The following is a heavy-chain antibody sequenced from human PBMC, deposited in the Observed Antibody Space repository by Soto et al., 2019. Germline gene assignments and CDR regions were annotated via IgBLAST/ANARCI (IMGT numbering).Heavy chain of an antibody. CDR3: ARRGRITGTTDWFDH. Sequence: GESLKISCKGSGYSFTSYWIGWVRQMPGKGLEWMGIIYPGDSDTRYSPSFQGQVTISADKSISTAYLQWSSLKASDTAMYYRARRGRITGTTDWFDHWGQGTLATVSS. CDR1: GYSFTSYW. V-gene: IGHV5-51*01. CDR2: IYPGDSDT. D-gene: IGHD1-7*01. J-gene: IGHJ5*02.